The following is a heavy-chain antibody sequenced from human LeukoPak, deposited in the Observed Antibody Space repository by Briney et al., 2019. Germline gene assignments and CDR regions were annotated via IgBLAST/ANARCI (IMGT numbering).Heavy chain of an antibody. CDR3: AKDFTAFRSSSSSPFDY. CDR2: IRYDGSNK. J-gene: IGHJ4*02. Sequence: GGSLRLSCAASGFTFSSYGMHWVRQAPGKGLEWVAFIRYDGSNKYYADSVKGRFTISRGNSKNTLYLQMNSLRAENTAVYYCAKDFTAFRSSSSSPFDYWGQGTLVTVSS. D-gene: IGHD6-13*01. V-gene: IGHV3-30*02. CDR1: GFTFSSYG.